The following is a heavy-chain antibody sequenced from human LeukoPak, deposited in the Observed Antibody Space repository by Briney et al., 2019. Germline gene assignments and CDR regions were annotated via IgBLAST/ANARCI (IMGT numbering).Heavy chain of an antibody. Sequence: SWXRXXPGKXLEWIGYIYYSGSTNYNPSLKSRVTISVDTSKNQFSLKLSSVTAADTAVYYCARAYDFVDYWGQGTLVTVSS. D-gene: IGHD3-3*01. V-gene: IGHV4-59*01. CDR3: ARAYDFVDY. CDR2: IYYSGST. J-gene: IGHJ4*02.